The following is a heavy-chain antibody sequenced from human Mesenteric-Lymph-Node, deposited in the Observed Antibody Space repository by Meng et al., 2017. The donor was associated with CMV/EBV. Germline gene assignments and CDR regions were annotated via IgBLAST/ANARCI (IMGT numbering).Heavy chain of an antibody. CDR3: ARGIEWLRYEFDY. V-gene: IGHV3-66*02. CDR1: GFTVSSNY. Sequence: GGSLRLSCAASGFTVSSNYMSWVRQAPGKGLEWVSVIYSGGSTYYADSVKGRFTISRDNSKNTLYLQMNSLRAEDTAVYYCARGIEWLRYEFDYWGPGTPVTVSS. D-gene: IGHD5-12*01. J-gene: IGHJ4*02. CDR2: IYSGGST.